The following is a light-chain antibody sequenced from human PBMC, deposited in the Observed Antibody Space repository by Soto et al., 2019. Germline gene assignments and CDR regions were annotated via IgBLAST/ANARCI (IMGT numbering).Light chain of an antibody. CDR1: QTISSW. CDR3: QQYHTSSIT. Sequence: QMGPSPSPLSAPVGHRVPITCRASQTISSWLAWYQQKPGKAPTLLIYDASTLERGVPSRFSGTGSGTEFTLSIDSLQPDDFATYYCQQYHTSSITCGQGTRLEIK. CDR2: DAS. V-gene: IGKV1-5*01. J-gene: IGKJ5*01.